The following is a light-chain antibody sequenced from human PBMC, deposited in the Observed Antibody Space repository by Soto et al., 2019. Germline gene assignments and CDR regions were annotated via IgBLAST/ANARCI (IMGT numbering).Light chain of an antibody. CDR1: QSLAHSDGNTY. V-gene: IGKV2-24*01. CDR2: KIS. J-gene: IGKJ2*01. CDR3: MQVPRFPYP. Sequence: VMTQTKLSSPVTLGQPASISCRSSQSLAHSDGNTYLSWLQQRPCQSPRLLIYKISKRFAGVPDRFSGSGAGTDFKRKISRVESEDVGVYYCMQVPRFPYPVGQGKKLEI.